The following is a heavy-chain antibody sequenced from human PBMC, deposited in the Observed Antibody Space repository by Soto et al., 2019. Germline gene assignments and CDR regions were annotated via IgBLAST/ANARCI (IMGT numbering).Heavy chain of an antibody. Sequence: EVQLVESGGGLVQPGGSLRLSCAASGFTFSSYAMHWVRQAPGKGLEYVSAISSNGGSTYYANSVKGRFTISRDNSKNTLYLQMGSLRAEDMAVYYCARDHITGYMDVWGKGTTVTVSS. D-gene: IGHD1-20*01. CDR3: ARDHITGYMDV. J-gene: IGHJ6*03. CDR1: GFTFSSYA. V-gene: IGHV3-64*01. CDR2: ISSNGGST.